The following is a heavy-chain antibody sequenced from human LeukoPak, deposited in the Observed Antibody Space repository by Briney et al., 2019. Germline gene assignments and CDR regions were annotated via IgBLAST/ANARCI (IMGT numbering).Heavy chain of an antibody. J-gene: IGHJ4*02. CDR3: ARGYCSGGTCSDFDY. D-gene: IGHD2-15*01. CDR2: IYHSGST. CDR1: GGSISSGGYS. Sequence: SETLSLTCAVSGGSISSGGYSWSWIRQPPGKGLEWIGYIYHSGSTYYNPSLKSRVTISVDTSKNHFSLNLSSVTAADTAVYYCARGYCSGGTCSDFDYWGQGTLVTVSS. V-gene: IGHV4-30-2*01.